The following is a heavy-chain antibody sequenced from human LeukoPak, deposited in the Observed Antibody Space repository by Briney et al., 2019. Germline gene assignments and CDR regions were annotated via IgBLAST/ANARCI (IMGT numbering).Heavy chain of an antibody. CDR2: INTNTGNP. D-gene: IGHD3-9*01. CDR3: ARFGRYFDWLSGYYYGMDV. CDR1: GYTFTSYA. V-gene: IGHV7-4-1*02. J-gene: IGHJ6*02. Sequence: GASVKVSCKASGYTFTSYAMNWVRQAPGQGLEWMGWINTNTGNPTYAQGFTGRFVFSLDTSVSTAYLQISSLKAEDTAVYYCARFGRYFDWLSGYYYGMDVWGQGTTVTVSS.